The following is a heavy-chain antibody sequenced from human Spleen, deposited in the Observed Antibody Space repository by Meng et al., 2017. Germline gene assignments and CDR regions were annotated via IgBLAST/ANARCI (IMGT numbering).Heavy chain of an antibody. J-gene: IGHJ6*02. Sequence: GESLKISCAASGFTFSSSAMSWVRQAPGKGLEWVSAISGSGGSTYYADSVKGRFTISRDNAKNSLYLQMNSLRAEDTAVYYCARVLLHSSGYYRYYYYGMDVWGQGTTVTVSS. D-gene: IGHD3-22*01. CDR3: ARVLLHSSGYYRYYYYGMDV. CDR2: ISGSGGST. V-gene: IGHV3-23*01. CDR1: GFTFSSSA.